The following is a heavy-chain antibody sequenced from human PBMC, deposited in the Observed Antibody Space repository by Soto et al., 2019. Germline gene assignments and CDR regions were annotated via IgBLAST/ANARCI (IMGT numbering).Heavy chain of an antibody. Sequence: QVQLQQWGAGLLKPSETLSLTCAVYGGSFSGYYWSWIRQPPGKGLEWIGEINHSGSTNYNPSLTSRVTISVDTSKNQFALKVNSVTAADTAVYYCARGRSQEAARRYYYGMDVWGQGTTVPVSS. CDR1: GGSFSGYY. V-gene: IGHV4-34*01. CDR2: INHSGST. CDR3: ARGRSQEAARRYYYGMDV. D-gene: IGHD6-6*01. J-gene: IGHJ6*02.